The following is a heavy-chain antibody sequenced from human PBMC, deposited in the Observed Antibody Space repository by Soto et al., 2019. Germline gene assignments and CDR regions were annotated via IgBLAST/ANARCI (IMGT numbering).Heavy chain of an antibody. D-gene: IGHD1-20*01. Sequence: SVMRRSNASGCTFNDYYIYWVRQAPGRGLECVAWINPNGGGTTYAQNFRDWVTLTRDTSIGTAYLELTVLKSDDTAIYYCARDQKKYNPSFDHYYRQDLWAQRTTDTVSS. J-gene: IGHJ6*02. CDR3: ARDQKKYNPSFDHYYRQDL. CDR2: INPNGGGT. CDR1: GCTFNDYY. V-gene: IGHV1-2*04.